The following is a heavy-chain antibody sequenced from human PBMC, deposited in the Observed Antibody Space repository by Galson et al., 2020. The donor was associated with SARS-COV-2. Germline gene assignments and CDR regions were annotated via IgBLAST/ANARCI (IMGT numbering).Heavy chain of an antibody. CDR1: GYPISSGYY. V-gene: IGHV4-38-2*02. D-gene: IGHD3-10*01. J-gene: IGHJ4*02. CDR2: FYHGGAT. CDR3: ARDGYASGSFDY. Sequence: SETLSLTCTVSGYPISSGYYWGWIRQPPGKGLEWIGSFYHGGATYHNPSLRSRVTILVDTSKNQFFLKLSSVTAADTAVYSCARDGYASGSFDYWGQGTLVTFSS.